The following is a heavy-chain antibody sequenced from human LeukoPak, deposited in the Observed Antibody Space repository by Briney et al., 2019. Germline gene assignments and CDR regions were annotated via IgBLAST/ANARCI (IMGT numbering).Heavy chain of an antibody. CDR2: INPSGGST. J-gene: IGHJ5*02. D-gene: IGHD3-3*01. V-gene: IGHV1-46*01. CDR3: ARGRAVYYDFWSGYYKYNWFDP. CDR1: GYTFTSYH. Sequence: GASVKVSCKASGYTFTSYHMHWVRQAPGQGLEWMGIINPSGGSTNYAQKFQGRVTMTRDMSTSTVYMELSSLRSEDTAVYYCARGRAVYYDFWSGYYKYNWFDPWGQGTLVTVSS.